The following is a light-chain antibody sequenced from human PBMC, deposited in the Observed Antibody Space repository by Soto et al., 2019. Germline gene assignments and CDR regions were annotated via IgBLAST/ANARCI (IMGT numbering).Light chain of an antibody. J-gene: IGKJ4*01. CDR1: QSMNRY. V-gene: IGKV1-39*01. CDR3: QETYSTPRGT. CDR2: AAS. Sequence: DIQMTQSPYSLSASVGDIVTITCRASQSMNRYLNWYQQKPGKAPKLLIYAASSLQSGVPSRFSGSESGTDFTLTISSLQPEDFAIYYCQETYSTPRGTFGGGTKVEIK.